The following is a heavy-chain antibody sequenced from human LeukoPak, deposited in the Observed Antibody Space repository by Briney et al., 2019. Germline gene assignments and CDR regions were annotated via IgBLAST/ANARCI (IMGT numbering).Heavy chain of an antibody. Sequence: SQTLSLTCTVSGGSISSGGYYWSWIRQHPGKGLEWIGYIYYSGSTYYNPSLKSRVTISVDTSKNQFSLKLSSVTAADTAVYYCARFTMVRGVIITSYREYNFDYWGQGTLVTVSS. CDR3: ARFTMVRGVIITSYREYNFDY. V-gene: IGHV4-31*03. CDR2: IYYSGST. J-gene: IGHJ4*02. CDR1: GGSISSGGYY. D-gene: IGHD3-10*01.